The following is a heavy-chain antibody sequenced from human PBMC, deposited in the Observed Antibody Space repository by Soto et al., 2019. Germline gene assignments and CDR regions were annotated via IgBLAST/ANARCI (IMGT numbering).Heavy chain of an antibody. CDR1: GGSFSGYY. CDR3: ARGRGVVVPAHWFDP. V-gene: IGHV4-34*01. J-gene: IGHJ5*02. Sequence: QVQLQQWGAGLLKPSETLSLTCAVYGGSFSGYYWSWIRQPPGKGLEWIGEINHSGSTNYNPSLKRLVTISVDTSKNQFSLQLSSVTAADTAVYYCARGRGVVVPAHWFDPWGQGTLVTVSS. CDR2: INHSGST. D-gene: IGHD2-2*01.